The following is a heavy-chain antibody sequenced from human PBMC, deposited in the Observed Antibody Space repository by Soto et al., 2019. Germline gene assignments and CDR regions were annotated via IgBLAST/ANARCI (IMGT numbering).Heavy chain of an antibody. CDR3: ARLRSSSWYVDY. CDR1: GYTLTDYW. Sequence: PGESLKISCKGSGYTLTDYWISWVRQMPGKGLEWMGRIDPSDSYTSYSPSFQGHVTISADKAISTAYLQWSSLMASDTAMYYCARLRSSSWYVDYWGQGTLVTVSS. D-gene: IGHD6-13*01. V-gene: IGHV5-10-1*01. J-gene: IGHJ4*02. CDR2: IDPSDSYT.